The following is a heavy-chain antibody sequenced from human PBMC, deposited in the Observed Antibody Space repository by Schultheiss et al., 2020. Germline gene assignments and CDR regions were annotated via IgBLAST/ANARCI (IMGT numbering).Heavy chain of an antibody. CDR3: ARDEVRADDYGDSDYYYYGMDV. CDR1: GGSISGYY. J-gene: IGHJ6*04. V-gene: IGHV4-59*12. Sequence: SETLSLTCSVSGGSISGYYWSWIRQPPGKGLEWIGHIHHSGSTYYNPSLKSRVTISVDTSKNQFSLKLSSVTAADTAVYYCARDEVRADDYGDSDYYYYGMDVWGKVTTVTVSS. CDR2: IHHSGST. D-gene: IGHD4-17*01.